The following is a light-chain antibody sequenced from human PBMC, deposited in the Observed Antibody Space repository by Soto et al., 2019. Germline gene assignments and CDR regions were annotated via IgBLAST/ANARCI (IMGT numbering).Light chain of an antibody. CDR1: QSNANNY. Sequence: EIVLTQSPGTLSLSPGERATLSCRASQSNANNYVAWYQQKPGQAPRLLIDDASRRATGTPDRFSGSGSGTDFTLTISRLEPEDFAVYYCQQCATSPLTFGQGTKVEIK. J-gene: IGKJ1*01. CDR2: DAS. V-gene: IGKV3-20*01. CDR3: QQCATSPLT.